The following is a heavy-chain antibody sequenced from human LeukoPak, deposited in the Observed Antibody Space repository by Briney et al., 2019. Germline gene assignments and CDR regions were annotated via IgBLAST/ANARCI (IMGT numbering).Heavy chain of an antibody. J-gene: IGHJ4*02. V-gene: IGHV3-66*04. CDR2: IHSDGST. Sequence: GGSLRLACAAAGFAVSNNYRSWVRQAPGKGLEWVSVIHSDGSTYCADPVKDRFSISRDNSRNTLSLQMNSLRAEDTAVYYCARQLFISTSFYYIFDFWGQGTLVTVSS. D-gene: IGHD2/OR15-2a*01. CDR3: ARQLFISTSFYYIFDF. CDR1: GFAVSNNY.